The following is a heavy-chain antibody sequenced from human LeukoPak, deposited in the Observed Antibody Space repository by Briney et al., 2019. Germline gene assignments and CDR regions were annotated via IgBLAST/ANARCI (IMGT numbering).Heavy chain of an antibody. D-gene: IGHD1-14*01. CDR1: VFTFSTYA. CDR2: ISGSGSST. J-gene: IGHJ4*02. V-gene: IGHV3-23*01. Sequence: GGSLRLSCAASVFTFSTYAMTWVRQAPGKGLEWVSAISGSGSSTYYADSVKGRFTISRDNSKNTLYLQMNSLRAEDTAVYYCAKDSLTVPRPYYFDYWGQGTLVAVSS. CDR3: AKDSLTVPRPYYFDY.